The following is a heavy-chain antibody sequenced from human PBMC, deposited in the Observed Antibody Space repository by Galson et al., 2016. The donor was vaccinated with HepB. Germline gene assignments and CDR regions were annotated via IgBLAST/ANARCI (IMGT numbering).Heavy chain of an antibody. Sequence: SLRLSCAASGFTVSSTYMTWVRQAPGKGLEWVSGISDSAGSTYFADSVKGRFTISRDNSKNTLYLQMNSLRVEDTAVYYCAKGSTLQVHFGYFDHWGQGTLVTVSS. D-gene: IGHD1-1*01. CDR1: GFTVSSTY. J-gene: IGHJ4*02. V-gene: IGHV3-23*01. CDR2: ISDSAGST. CDR3: AKGSTLQVHFGYFDH.